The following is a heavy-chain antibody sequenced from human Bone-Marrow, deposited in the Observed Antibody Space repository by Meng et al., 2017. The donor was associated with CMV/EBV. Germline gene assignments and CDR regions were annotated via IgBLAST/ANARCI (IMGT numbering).Heavy chain of an antibody. CDR3: ARGTLGTNCSSTSCYTQVDYYYYYYGMDV. Sequence: ASVKVSCKASGYTFTSYDINWVRQATGQGLEWMGWMNPNSGNTGYAQRFQGRVTMTRNTSISTVYMELSSLRSEDTAVYYCARGTLGTNCSSTSCYTQVDYYYYYYGMDVWGQGTTVTVSS. J-gene: IGHJ6*02. V-gene: IGHV1-8*01. CDR1: GYTFTSYD. D-gene: IGHD2-2*02. CDR2: MNPNSGNT.